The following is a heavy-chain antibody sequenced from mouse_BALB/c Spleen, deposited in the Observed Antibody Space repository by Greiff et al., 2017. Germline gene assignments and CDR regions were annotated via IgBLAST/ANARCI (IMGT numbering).Heavy chain of an antibody. CDR1: GYTFTDYA. CDR2: ISTYYGNT. Sequence: QVQLQQSGPELVRPGVSVKISCKGSGYTFTDYAMHWVKQSHAKSLEWIGVISTYYGNTNYNQKFKGKATMTVDKSSSTAYMELARLTSEDSAIYYCARDGNYDYYAMDYWGQGTSVTVSS. J-gene: IGHJ4*01. V-gene: IGHV1-67*01. CDR3: ARDGNYDYYAMDY. D-gene: IGHD2-1*01.